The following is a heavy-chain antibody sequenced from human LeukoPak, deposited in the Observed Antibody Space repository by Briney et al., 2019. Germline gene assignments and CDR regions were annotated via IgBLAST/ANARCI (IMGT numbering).Heavy chain of an antibody. CDR3: ARQYSDSDDFYYRPDY. CDR1: GGSISSSSYY. Sequence: PSETLSLTCTVSGGSISSSSYYWGWIRQPPGKGLEWIGSIYYSGSTNYNPSLKSRVTISVDTSKNQFSLKLSSVTAADTAVYYCARQYSDSDDFYYRPDYWGQGTLVTVSS. V-gene: IGHV4-39*07. CDR2: IYYSGST. D-gene: IGHD3-22*01. J-gene: IGHJ4*02.